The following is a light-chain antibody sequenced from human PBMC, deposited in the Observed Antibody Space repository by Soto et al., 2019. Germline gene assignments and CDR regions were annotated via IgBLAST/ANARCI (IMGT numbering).Light chain of an antibody. J-gene: IGLJ2*01. CDR2: GVS. CDR1: SSDIGAYNF. CDR3: SSYAGSNNYVV. V-gene: IGLV2-8*01. Sequence: QSALTQPPSASGSPGQSVSISYTGTSSDIGAYNFVSWYQQHPGKAPRLMIYGVSKRPSGVPDRFSGSKSGNTASLTVSGLQAEDEADYYCSSYAGSNNYVVFGGGTKVTVL.